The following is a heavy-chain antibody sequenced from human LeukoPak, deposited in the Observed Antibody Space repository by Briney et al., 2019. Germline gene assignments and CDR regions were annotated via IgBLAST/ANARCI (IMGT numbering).Heavy chain of an antibody. V-gene: IGHV5-51*01. J-gene: IGHJ5*02. Sequence: GEAPKTSLDGLGSPFTKYWLGGVRQIPGKGLEWRGGIYSGECRKRYSPLFQGQITISADKSINTAYLQGNSLKASDSAVYYCACRDLSSTSSGPWGQGTLVTVSS. CDR3: ACRDLSSTSSGP. CDR1: GSPFTKYW. CDR2: IYSGECRK. D-gene: IGHD6-6*01.